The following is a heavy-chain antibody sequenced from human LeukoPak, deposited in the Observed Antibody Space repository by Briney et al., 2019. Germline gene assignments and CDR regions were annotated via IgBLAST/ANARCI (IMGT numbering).Heavy chain of an antibody. CDR3: ARTYGGIPPFDY. Sequence: PGGSLRLSCAASGFTFSSYEMHWVRQAPGKGLEWVSYISSSDSTIYYADSVKRRFTISSNNAKNSLYLQMTSMRADDTADYYCARTYGGIPPFDYWGQGTLVTVSS. CDR2: ISSSDSTI. V-gene: IGHV3-48*03. CDR1: GFTFSSYE. J-gene: IGHJ4*02. D-gene: IGHD4-23*01.